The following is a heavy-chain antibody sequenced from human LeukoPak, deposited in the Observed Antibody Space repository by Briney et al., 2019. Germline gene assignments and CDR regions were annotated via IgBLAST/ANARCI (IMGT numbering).Heavy chain of an antibody. CDR1: GGSISSYY. J-gene: IGHJ4*02. D-gene: IGHD5-24*01. V-gene: IGHV4-59*08. CDR3: ARQGWLQFIDY. Sequence: SETLSLTCTVSGGSISSYYWSWIRQPPGKGLEWIGYTYYSGSTNYNPSLKSRVTISVDASKNLFSLKLSSVTAADTAVYYCARQGWLQFIDYWGQGTLVTVSS. CDR2: TYYSGST.